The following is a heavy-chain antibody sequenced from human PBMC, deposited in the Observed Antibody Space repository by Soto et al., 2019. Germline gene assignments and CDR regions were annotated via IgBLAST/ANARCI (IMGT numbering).Heavy chain of an antibody. CDR1: GFSVSINY. J-gene: IGHJ4*02. Sequence: EVQLVESGGGLIQPGGSLRLACAASGFSVSINYMSWVRQAPGKGLEWVSVIYTGGSTHYADSVEGRFTISRDISKNTLYLQMNSLRAEDTAVYYCARDPGSIAVAGTIWGQGTLVTVSS. D-gene: IGHD6-19*01. CDR2: IYTGGST. V-gene: IGHV3-53*01. CDR3: ARDPGSIAVAGTI.